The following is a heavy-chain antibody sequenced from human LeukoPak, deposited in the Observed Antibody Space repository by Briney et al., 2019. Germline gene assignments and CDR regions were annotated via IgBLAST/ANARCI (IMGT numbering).Heavy chain of an antibody. CDR3: ARARAITGTTSFDY. J-gene: IGHJ4*02. V-gene: IGHV3-11*06. CDR1: GFTFTDYY. Sequence: GGSLRLSCAASGFTFTDYYMSWIRQAPGEGLEWVSYISGGSGYTNYADSVTGRFTISRDNARNSLYLQMNSLRAEDTAVYYCARARAITGTTSFDYWGQGTLVTVSS. D-gene: IGHD1-7*01. CDR2: ISGGSGYT.